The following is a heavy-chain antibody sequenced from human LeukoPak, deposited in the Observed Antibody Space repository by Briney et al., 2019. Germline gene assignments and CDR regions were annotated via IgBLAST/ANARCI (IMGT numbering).Heavy chain of an antibody. CDR2: IYYSGST. Sequence: PSETLSLTCTVSGGSISSYYWSWIRQPPGKGLEWIGYIYYSGSTNYNPSLKSRVTISVDTSKNQFSLKLSSVTAADTAVYYCARAQSGYSSGWYGRSKYYFDYWGQGTLVTVSS. CDR3: ARAQSGYSSGWYGRSKYYFDY. CDR1: GGSISSYY. D-gene: IGHD6-19*01. V-gene: IGHV4-59*01. J-gene: IGHJ4*02.